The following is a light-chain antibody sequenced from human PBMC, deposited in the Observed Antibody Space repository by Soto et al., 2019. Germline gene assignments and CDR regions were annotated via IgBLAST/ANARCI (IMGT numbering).Light chain of an antibody. CDR2: WAS. J-gene: IGKJ4*01. CDR3: QQYYTTPFT. Sequence: EIVMTQSPDSLAVSLGERATINCKSSQSVFFSPNDKNYLAWYKQRPKQAPELLIHWASTRASGVPDRFSGSGSGTEFTLTIDSLQAEDVAVYYCQQYYTTPFTFGGGTKVEIK. CDR1: QSVFFSPNDKNY. V-gene: IGKV4-1*01.